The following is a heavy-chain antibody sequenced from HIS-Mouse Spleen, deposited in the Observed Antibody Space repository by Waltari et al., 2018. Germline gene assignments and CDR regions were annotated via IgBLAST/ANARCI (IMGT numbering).Heavy chain of an antibody. CDR1: GYTFTSSG. V-gene: IGHV1-18*01. CDR3: ARGSSPLRLKYYFDY. Sequence: QVQLVQSGAEVKKPGASVKVSCKASGYTFTSSGISWVRPAPGQGLEWMGWISAYNGNTNYAQKLQGRVTMTTDTSTSTAYMELRSLRSDDTAVYYCARGSSPLRLKYYFDYWGQGTLVTVSS. D-gene: IGHD3-16*01. CDR2: ISAYNGNT. J-gene: IGHJ4*02.